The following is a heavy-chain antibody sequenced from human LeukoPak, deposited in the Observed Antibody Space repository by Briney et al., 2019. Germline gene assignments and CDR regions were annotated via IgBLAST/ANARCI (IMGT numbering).Heavy chain of an antibody. Sequence: GGSLRLSCAASGFTFSSYSMNWVRQAPGKGLEWVSVIYTGGSTYYADSMKGRFTISRDNSKNTLYLQMNSLRAEDTAVYYCARVLSGRGSLYYYYYYMDVWGKGTTVTISS. V-gene: IGHV3-53*01. CDR2: IYTGGST. CDR1: GFTFSSYS. J-gene: IGHJ6*03. CDR3: ARVLSGRGSLYYYYYYMDV. D-gene: IGHD3-10*01.